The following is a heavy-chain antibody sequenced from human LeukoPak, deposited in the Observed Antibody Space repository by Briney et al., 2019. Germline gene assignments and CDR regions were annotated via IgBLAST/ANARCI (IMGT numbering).Heavy chain of an antibody. V-gene: IGHV4-59*08. CDR2: IYYSGST. J-gene: IGHJ4*02. CDR3: ASNADYADPRPYYFDY. CDR1: GGSISSYY. D-gene: IGHD4-17*01. Sequence: PSETLSLTCTVSGGSISSYYWSWIRQPPGKGLEWIGYIYYSGSTNYNPSLKSRVTISVDTSKNQFSLKLSSVTAADTAVYYCASNADYADPRPYYFDYWGQGTLVTVSS.